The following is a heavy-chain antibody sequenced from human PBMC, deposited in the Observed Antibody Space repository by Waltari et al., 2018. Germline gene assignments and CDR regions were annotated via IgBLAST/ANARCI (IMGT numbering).Heavy chain of an antibody. Sequence: QVQLQQWGAGLLKPSETLSLTCAVYGGSFSGYYWSWIRQPPGKGLEWIGEINHSGSTNYNPSLKSRVTISVDTSKNQFSLKLSSVTAADTAVYYCARGIPSGWYNWFDPWGQGTLVTVSS. CDR1: GGSFSGYY. CDR3: ARGIPSGWYNWFDP. D-gene: IGHD6-19*01. J-gene: IGHJ5*02. CDR2: INHSGST. V-gene: IGHV4-34*01.